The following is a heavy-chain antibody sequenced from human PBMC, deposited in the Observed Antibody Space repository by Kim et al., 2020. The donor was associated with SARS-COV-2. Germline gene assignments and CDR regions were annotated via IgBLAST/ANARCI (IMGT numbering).Heavy chain of an antibody. Sequence: SETLSLTCTVSGGSISSTNYYWGWIRQPPGQGLEWIGGISNSGSTFYNPSLRSRVTITVDTSKNQFSLNLVSVTAADTAVYYCAKDMGPRSGAWVYYFDFWGQGTLVTVSS. CDR3: AKDMGPRSGAWVYYFDF. CDR2: ISNSGST. V-gene: IGHV4-39*02. D-gene: IGHD6-25*01. CDR1: GGSISSTNYY. J-gene: IGHJ4*02.